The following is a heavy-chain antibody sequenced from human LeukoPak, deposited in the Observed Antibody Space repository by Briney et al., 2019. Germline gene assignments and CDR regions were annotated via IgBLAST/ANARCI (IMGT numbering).Heavy chain of an antibody. Sequence: GGSLRLSCAASGFISGFSFSSYWMAWVRQAPGKGLEWVSSISSSSSYIYYADSVKGRFTISRDNAKNSLYLQMNSLRAEDTAVYYCARDLGFSTSPYDYWGQGTLVTVSS. CDR3: ARDLGFSTSPYDY. J-gene: IGHJ4*02. D-gene: IGHD3-10*01. V-gene: IGHV3-21*01. CDR2: ISSSSSYI. CDR1: GFISGFSFSSYW.